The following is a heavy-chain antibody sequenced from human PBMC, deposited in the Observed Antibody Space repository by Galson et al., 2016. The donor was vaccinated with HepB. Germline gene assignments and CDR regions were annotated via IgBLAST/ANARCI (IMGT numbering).Heavy chain of an antibody. CDR1: GFTFNNYA. V-gene: IGHV3-23*01. CDR2: ITSGGTT. D-gene: IGHD2-15*01. Sequence: SLRLSCAASGFTFNNYAMNWVRQAPGRGPEWVSSITSGGTTYYADSVKGRFTISRDNSKNTQYLQMSSLRAEDTALYFCARDSGLLCSGDNCLRGSFDSWGQGSLVTVSS. J-gene: IGHJ4*02. CDR3: ARDSGLLCSGDNCLRGSFDS.